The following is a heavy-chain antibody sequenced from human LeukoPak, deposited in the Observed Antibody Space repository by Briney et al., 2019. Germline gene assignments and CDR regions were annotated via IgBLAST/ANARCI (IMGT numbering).Heavy chain of an antibody. V-gene: IGHV3-7*03. Sequence: GSLRLSCEASGLTFSNYWMHWVRQAPGKGLEWVADIKQDGSQRYYVDSVKGRFTISRDNAKNSLYLEMIRLRAEDTAEYYCAKDRERRGFSSGFSLALDVWGQGTMVTVSS. D-gene: IGHD5-18*01. CDR1: GLTFSNYW. CDR2: IKQDGSQR. CDR3: AKDRERRGFSSGFSLALDV. J-gene: IGHJ3*01.